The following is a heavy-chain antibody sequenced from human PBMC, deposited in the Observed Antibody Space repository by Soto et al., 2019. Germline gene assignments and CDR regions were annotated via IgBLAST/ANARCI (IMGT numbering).Heavy chain of an antibody. CDR2: ISWNSGSI. Sequence: PGGSLRLSCAASGFTFDDYAMHWVRQAPGKGLEWVSGISWNSGSIGYADSVKGRFTISRDNAKNSLYLQMNSLRGEDTALYYCAKDIRGYGSGRYRGGLDYWGQGTLVTVSS. D-gene: IGHD3-10*01. CDR3: AKDIRGYGSGRYRGGLDY. CDR1: GFTFDDYA. J-gene: IGHJ4*02. V-gene: IGHV3-9*01.